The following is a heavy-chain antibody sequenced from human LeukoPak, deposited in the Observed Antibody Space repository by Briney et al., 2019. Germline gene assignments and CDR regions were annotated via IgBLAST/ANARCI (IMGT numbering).Heavy chain of an antibody. J-gene: IGHJ4*02. CDR1: GFPFSSYW. Sequence: GGSLRLSCAASGFPFSSYWMSWVRQTLGKGLEWVANIKEDGSEKYYAGSVKGRFTISRENARNSLYLQVNSLTAGDTAVYFCSRVGSSGWPNYFDSWGQGTLVTVSS. V-gene: IGHV3-7*02. D-gene: IGHD6-19*01. CDR3: SRVGSSGWPNYFDS. CDR2: IKEDGSEK.